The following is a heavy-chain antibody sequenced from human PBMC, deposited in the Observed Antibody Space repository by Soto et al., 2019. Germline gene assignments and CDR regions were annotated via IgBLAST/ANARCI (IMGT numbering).Heavy chain of an antibody. J-gene: IGHJ4*02. CDR2: IVGGGGKT. D-gene: IGHD6-19*01. V-gene: IGHV3-23*01. CDR3: AKPGGSDSGWFHF. Sequence: EVLLLQSGGGLVQPGGSLSLSCAASGFTFSTYYMSWVRQAPGKGLEWVSTIVGGGGKTYYADSVKGRCTISRDNSKDMLYLQINSLRAEDTAVYYCAKPGGSDSGWFHFWGQGTLVTVSS. CDR1: GFTFSTYY.